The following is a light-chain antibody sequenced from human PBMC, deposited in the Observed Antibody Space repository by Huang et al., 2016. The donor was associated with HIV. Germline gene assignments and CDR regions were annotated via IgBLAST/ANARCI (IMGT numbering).Light chain of an antibody. CDR3: QQTYSTAIT. CDR1: QRISTY. CDR2: AAS. J-gene: IGKJ5*01. V-gene: IGKV1-39*01. Sequence: DIQMTQCPSSLSASVGDRVTITCRASQRISTYLNWYQQKPGKAPKLLIFAASTLQSGVPSTFSGSGSGTDFTLTISSLQPEDFATYYCQQTYSTAITFGQGTRLEIK.